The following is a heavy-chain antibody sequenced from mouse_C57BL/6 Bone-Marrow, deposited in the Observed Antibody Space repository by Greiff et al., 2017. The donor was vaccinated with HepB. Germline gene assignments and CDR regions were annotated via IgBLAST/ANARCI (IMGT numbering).Heavy chain of an antibody. CDR3: ARPQLTLDY. J-gene: IGHJ2*01. Sequence: VNVVESGAELARPGASVKLSCKASGYTFTSYGISWVKQRTGQGLEWIGEIYPRSGNTYYNEKFKGKATLTADKSSSTAYMELRSLTSEDSAVYFCARPQLTLDYWGQGTTLTVSS. D-gene: IGHD3-3*01. CDR1: GYTFTSYG. CDR2: IYPRSGNT. V-gene: IGHV1-81*01.